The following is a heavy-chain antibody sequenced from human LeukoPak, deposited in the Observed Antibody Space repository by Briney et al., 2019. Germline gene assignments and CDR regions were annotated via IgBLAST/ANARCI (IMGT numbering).Heavy chain of an antibody. J-gene: IGHJ5*02. Sequence: ASVKVSCKASGYTFTGYYMHWVRQAPGQGLEWMGWINPNSGGTNYAQKFQGRVTMTRDTSISTAYMELSSLRSEDTAVYYCATDRAVAGKKYGFDPWGQGTLVTVSS. CDR3: ATDRAVAGKKYGFDP. V-gene: IGHV1-2*02. D-gene: IGHD6-19*01. CDR1: GYTFTGYY. CDR2: INPNSGGT.